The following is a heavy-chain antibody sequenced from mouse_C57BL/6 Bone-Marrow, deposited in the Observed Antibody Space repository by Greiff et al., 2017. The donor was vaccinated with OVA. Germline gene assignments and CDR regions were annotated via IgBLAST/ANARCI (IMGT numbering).Heavy chain of an antibody. Sequence: EVKLVESGPGLAKPSQTLSLTCSVTGYSITSDYWNWIRKFPGNKLEYMGYISYSGSTYYNPSLKRRISITRDTSKNQYYFQLNSVTTEDTATYYCAKIDYYGSSYWYFDVWGTGTTVTVSS. CDR2: ISYSGST. D-gene: IGHD1-1*01. J-gene: IGHJ1*03. CDR3: AKIDYYGSSYWYFDV. V-gene: IGHV3-8*01. CDR1: GYSITSDY.